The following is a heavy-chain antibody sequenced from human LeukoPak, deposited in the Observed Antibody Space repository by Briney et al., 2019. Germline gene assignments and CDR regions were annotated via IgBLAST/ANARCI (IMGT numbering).Heavy chain of an antibody. D-gene: IGHD2-2*01. CDR1: GYSFTSYW. Sequence: NPGESLKISCKGSGYSFTSYWIGWVRQMPGKGLEWMGIIYPGDSDTRYSPSFQGQVTISADKSISTAYLQWSSLKASDTAMYYCARHGAYQLLSGNYYYYMDVWGKGTTVTVSS. CDR3: ARHGAYQLLSGNYYYYMDV. J-gene: IGHJ6*03. V-gene: IGHV5-51*01. CDR2: IYPGDSDT.